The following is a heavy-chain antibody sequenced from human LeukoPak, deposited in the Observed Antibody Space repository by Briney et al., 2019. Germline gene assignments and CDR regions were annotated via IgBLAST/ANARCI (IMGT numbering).Heavy chain of an antibody. CDR3: ARESIMITFGGVIVPWYGMDV. D-gene: IGHD3-16*02. Sequence: PGGSLRLSCAASGFTFSSYSMNWVRQAPGKGLEWVSYISSSSSTIYYADSVKGRFTISRDNAKNSLYLQMSSLRDEDTAVYYCARESIMITFGGVIVPWYGMDVWGQGTTVTVSS. CDR1: GFTFSSYS. CDR2: ISSSSSTI. V-gene: IGHV3-48*02. J-gene: IGHJ6*02.